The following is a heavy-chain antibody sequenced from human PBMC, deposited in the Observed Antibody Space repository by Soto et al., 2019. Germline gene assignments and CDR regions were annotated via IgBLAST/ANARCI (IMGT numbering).Heavy chain of an antibody. CDR3: ARGNGNSAWKIDY. Sequence: PSETLSLTCTVSGGSISSGDYYWSWIRQPPGKGLEWIGYIYYSGSTYYNPSLKSRVTISVDTSKNHFSLKLTSVTAADTAVYYCARGNGNSAWKIDYWGQGTLVTVSS. V-gene: IGHV4-30-4*01. D-gene: IGHD6-19*01. J-gene: IGHJ4*02. CDR1: GGSISSGDYY. CDR2: IYYSGST.